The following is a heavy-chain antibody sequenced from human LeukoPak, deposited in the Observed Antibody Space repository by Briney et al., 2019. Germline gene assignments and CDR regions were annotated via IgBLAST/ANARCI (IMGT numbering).Heavy chain of an antibody. CDR3: AKSIGGVVVVAADY. D-gene: IGHD2-15*01. J-gene: IGHJ4*02. CDR2: TSGSGGST. V-gene: IGHV3-23*01. Sequence: PGGSLRLSCAASGFTFSTYAMTWVRQAPGKGLEWVSVTSGSGGSTYYADSVKGRFTLSRDNSKNTLYLQMNSLRAEDTAVYYCAKSIGGVVVVAADYWGQGTLVTVSS. CDR1: GFTFSTYA.